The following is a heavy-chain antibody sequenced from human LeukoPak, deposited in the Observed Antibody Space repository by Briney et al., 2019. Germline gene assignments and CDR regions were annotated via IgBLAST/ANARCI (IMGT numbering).Heavy chain of an antibody. D-gene: IGHD4-17*01. CDR3: ARDAHNVMTTVTTSAWFDP. V-gene: IGHV1-2*02. CDR2: INPNSGGT. CDR1: GYTFTGYY. J-gene: IGHJ5*02. Sequence: ASVKVSCKASGYTFTGYYMHWVRQAPGQGLEWMGWINPNSGGTNYARKFQGRVTMTRDTSISTAYMELSRLRSDDTAVYYCARDAHNVMTTVTTSAWFDPWGQGTLVTASS.